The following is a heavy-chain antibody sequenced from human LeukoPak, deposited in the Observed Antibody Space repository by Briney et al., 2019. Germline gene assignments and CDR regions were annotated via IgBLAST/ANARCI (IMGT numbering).Heavy chain of an antibody. Sequence: PGDSLRLSCAASGVSLSGDWMTWVRQAPGKGLEWVARLHADGVEQNYVDSVTGRFTMSRDNAKNSLDLPLNSLRVEDTAVYYSTRGGYSFDYLGQGALVAVSS. D-gene: IGHD5-18*01. CDR1: GVSLSGDW. CDR3: TRGGYSFDY. J-gene: IGHJ4*02. CDR2: LHADGVEQ. V-gene: IGHV3-7*01.